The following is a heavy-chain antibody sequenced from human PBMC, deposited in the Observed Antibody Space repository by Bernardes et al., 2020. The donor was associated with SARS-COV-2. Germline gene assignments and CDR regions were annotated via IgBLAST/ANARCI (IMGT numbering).Heavy chain of an antibody. CDR2: IIPIFGTA. J-gene: IGHJ4*02. Sequence: SVKVSCKASGGTFSNYAINWVRQAPGQGLEWMGRIIPIFGTANYAQKFQGRVTITADESTSTAYMELSSLRSEDTAVYYCASEGDDSSGYYRDYWGQGTLVTVSS. V-gene: IGHV1-69*13. CDR1: GGTFSNYA. CDR3: ASEGDDSSGYYRDY. D-gene: IGHD3-22*01.